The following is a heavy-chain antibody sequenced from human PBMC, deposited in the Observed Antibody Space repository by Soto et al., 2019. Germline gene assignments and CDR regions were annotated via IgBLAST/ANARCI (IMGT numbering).Heavy chain of an antibody. J-gene: IGHJ2*01. CDR1: GFTFDTYT. CDR2: ISATTTYK. V-gene: IGHV3-21*01. D-gene: IGHD2-21*01. Sequence: EVQVVESGGGLVKPGGSLRLSCTASGFTFDTYTMNWLRQAPGRGLEWVSSISATTTYKYYAASVEGRFTISRDNAKNSLYLQTNSLGAEDTAVYYCARGSDSKSGHLWYFDLWGRGTLVTVSS. CDR3: ARGSDSKSGHLWYFDL.